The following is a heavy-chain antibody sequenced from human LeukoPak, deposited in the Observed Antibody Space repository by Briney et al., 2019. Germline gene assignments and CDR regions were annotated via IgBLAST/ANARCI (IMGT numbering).Heavy chain of an antibody. CDR3: AREAGTASLDY. V-gene: IGHV4-59*01. CDR1: GGSISSYY. Sequence: SETLSLTCTASGGSISSYYWSWIRQPPGKGLEWIGYIYYSGSTNYNPSLKSRVTISVDTSKNQFSLKLSSVTAADTAVYYCAREAGTASLDYWGQGTLVTVSS. D-gene: IGHD2-21*02. CDR2: IYYSGST. J-gene: IGHJ4*02.